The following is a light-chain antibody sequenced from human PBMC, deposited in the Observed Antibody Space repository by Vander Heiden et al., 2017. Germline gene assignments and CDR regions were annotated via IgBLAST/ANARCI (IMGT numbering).Light chain of an antibody. V-gene: IGLV3-1*01. CDR1: KLGNKY. CDR2: QDT. CDR3: QAWDDSAAVV. Sequence: SYELTQPPSVSVSPGQTASITCSGDKLGNKYACWYQQRPGQSPVLVIYQDTKRPSEIPERFSGSNSGNTATLTISGTQAMDEADYYCQAWDDSAAVVFGGGTKLTGL. J-gene: IGLJ2*01.